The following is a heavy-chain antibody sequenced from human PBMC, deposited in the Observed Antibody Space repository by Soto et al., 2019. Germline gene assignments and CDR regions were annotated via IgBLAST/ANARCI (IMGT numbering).Heavy chain of an antibody. D-gene: IGHD3-9*01. Sequence: QVQLVESGGGLVKPGGSLRLSCAASGFTFSDYYMSWIRQAPGKGLEWVSYISSSGSTIYYADSVKGRFTISRDNAKNSLYLQMNSMRAEDTAVYYCARDEYDILTGYPPPQMDVWGQGTTVTVSS. J-gene: IGHJ6*02. CDR3: ARDEYDILTGYPPPQMDV. CDR1: GFTFSDYY. V-gene: IGHV3-11*01. CDR2: ISSSGSTI.